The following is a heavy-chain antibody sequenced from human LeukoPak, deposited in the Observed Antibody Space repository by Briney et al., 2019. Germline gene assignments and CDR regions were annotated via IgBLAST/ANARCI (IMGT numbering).Heavy chain of an antibody. D-gene: IGHD6-19*01. J-gene: IGHJ5*02. V-gene: IGHV1-8*01. CDR2: MNPNSGNT. CDR1: GYTFTSYD. CDR3: ARAAYSSGWLVNWFDP. Sequence: EASVKVSCKASGYTFTSYDINWVRQATGQGLEWMGWMNPNSGNTGYAQKFQGRVTMTRNTSISTAYMELSSLRSEDTAVYYCARAAYSSGWLVNWFDPWGQGTLVTVSS.